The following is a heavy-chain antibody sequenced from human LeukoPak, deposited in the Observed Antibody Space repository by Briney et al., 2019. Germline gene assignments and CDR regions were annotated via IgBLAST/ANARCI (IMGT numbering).Heavy chain of an antibody. J-gene: IGHJ6*03. CDR2: INPHNGGT. D-gene: IGHD2-8*02. CDR3: ARGPCGGVCYTHYYYYMDV. Sequence: ASVKVSCKASADTFSGYYIHWVRQAPGQGLEWMGWINPHNGGTKYAEKFQGRVTMTRDTSISTAYMELSRLRSDDTAVYYCARGPCGGVCYTHYYYYMDVWGKGTTVTVSS. V-gene: IGHV1-2*02. CDR1: ADTFSGYY.